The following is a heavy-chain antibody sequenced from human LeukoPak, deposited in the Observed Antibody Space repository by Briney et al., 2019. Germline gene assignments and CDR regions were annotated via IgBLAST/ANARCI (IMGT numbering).Heavy chain of an antibody. J-gene: IGHJ5*02. D-gene: IGHD2-2*01. V-gene: IGHV3-30*02. CDR2: IWYDGSNK. CDR3: AKDTMPPKAGFDP. Sequence: GGSLRLSCVASGITFSSYGMHWVRQAPGKGLEWVAFIWYDGSNKYYADSVKGRFSISRDNSKNTLYLQMNSLRAEDTAVYYCAKDTMPPKAGFDPWGQGTPVTVSS. CDR1: GITFSSYG.